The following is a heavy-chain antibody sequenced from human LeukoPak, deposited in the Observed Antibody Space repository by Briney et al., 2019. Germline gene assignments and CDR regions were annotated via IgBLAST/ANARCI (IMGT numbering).Heavy chain of an antibody. CDR2: INNNGGST. Sequence: GGSLRLSCAASGFTFSSYAMSWVRQAPGKGLEWVSGINNNGGSTNYADSVKGRFTISRDNSKNTLYLQMNSLRAEDTAVYYCARMGVGPCDYWGQGTLVTVSS. D-gene: IGHD3-3*01. J-gene: IGHJ4*02. CDR3: ARMGVGPCDY. V-gene: IGHV3-23*01. CDR1: GFTFSSYA.